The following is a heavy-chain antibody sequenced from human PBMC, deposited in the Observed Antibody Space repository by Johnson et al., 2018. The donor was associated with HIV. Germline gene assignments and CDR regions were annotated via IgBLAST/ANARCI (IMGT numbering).Heavy chain of an antibody. CDR3: AKGFRVGATDAFDI. CDR2: ISYDGSNK. V-gene: IGHV3-30-3*01. Sequence: QVQLVESGGGVVQPGRSLRLSCAASGFTFSRYAMYWVRQAPGKGLEWVAVISYDGSNKYYADFVKGRFTISRDNSKNTLYLQMNSLRAEDTAVYRCAKGFRVGATDAFDIWGQGTMVTVSS. J-gene: IGHJ3*02. CDR1: GFTFSRYA. D-gene: IGHD1-26*01.